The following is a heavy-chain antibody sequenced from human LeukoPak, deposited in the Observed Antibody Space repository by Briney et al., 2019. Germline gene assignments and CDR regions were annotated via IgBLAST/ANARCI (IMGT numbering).Heavy chain of an antibody. CDR3: ARDSFYDSSGYHLSY. D-gene: IGHD3-22*01. V-gene: IGHV3-11*01. CDR1: GFTFSDYY. CDR2: ISSSGSTI. Sequence: GGSLRLSCAASGFTFSDYYMSWIRQAPGKGLEWVSYISSSGSTIYYADSVKGRFTISRDNAKNSLYPQMNSLRAEDTAVYYCARDSFYDSSGYHLSYWGQGTLVTVSS. J-gene: IGHJ4*02.